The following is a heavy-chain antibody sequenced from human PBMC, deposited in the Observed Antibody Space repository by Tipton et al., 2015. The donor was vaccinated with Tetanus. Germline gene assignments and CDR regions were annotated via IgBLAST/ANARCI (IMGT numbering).Heavy chain of an antibody. D-gene: IGHD3-9*01. V-gene: IGHV4-61*08. CDR1: GGSIRSGDYQ. CDR3: ARATEHDIMTGYDN. CDR2: ISYSGST. Sequence: TLSLTCTVSGGSIRSGDYQWNWIRQPPGKGLEWLAYISYSGSTNSNYDLKSRITISRDTSKNQFSLKLTSVTAADTAVYYCARATEHDIMTGYDNWGPGTQVTVSS. J-gene: IGHJ4*02.